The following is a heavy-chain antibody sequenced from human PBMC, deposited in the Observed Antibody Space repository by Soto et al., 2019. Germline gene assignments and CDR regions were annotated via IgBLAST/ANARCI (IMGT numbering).Heavy chain of an antibody. CDR1: GYTFTGYY. CDR3: ARGSGKTGYNLKGNWFDP. J-gene: IGHJ5*02. D-gene: IGHD5-12*01. CDR2: SNPNSGAT. Sequence: GASVKVSCKDSGYTFTGYYMHWVRQAPGQGLEWMGWSNPNSGATNYAQKFQGRVTMTRDTSISTAYMELSRLRSDDTAMYYCARGSGKTGYNLKGNWFDPWGQGTLVTVSS. V-gene: IGHV1-2*02.